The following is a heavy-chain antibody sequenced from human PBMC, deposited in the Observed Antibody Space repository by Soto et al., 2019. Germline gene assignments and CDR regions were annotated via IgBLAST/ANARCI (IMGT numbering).Heavy chain of an antibody. D-gene: IGHD6-25*01. Sequence: QVQLVQSGAAVKQPGASVKVSCKASGYTFTKYGISWVRQAPGQWLEWMGWISASNGNTNYAHKLQGRVTMTTDTSTSTAYMDLRSLRSDDTAVDYCARLIEAVDDYWGQGTLVTVSS. CDR3: ARLIEAVDDY. V-gene: IGHV1-18*01. J-gene: IGHJ4*02. CDR2: ISASNGNT. CDR1: GYTFTKYG.